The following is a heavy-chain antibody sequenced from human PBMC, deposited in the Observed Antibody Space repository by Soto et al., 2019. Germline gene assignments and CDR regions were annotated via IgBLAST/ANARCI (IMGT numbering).Heavy chain of an antibody. J-gene: IGHJ2*01. CDR3: ARDRHIYGGNSGEFFWYFDL. V-gene: IGHV4-59*01. Sequence: QVQLQESGPGLVKPSETLSLTCTVSGGSISSYYWSWIRQPPGKGLEWIGYIYYSGSTNYNPALKTLVTLSVDTSKNQSSLKLSSVTAADTAVYYCARDRHIYGGNSGEFFWYFDLWGRGTLVTVSS. D-gene: IGHD4-17*01. CDR1: GGSISSYY. CDR2: IYYSGST.